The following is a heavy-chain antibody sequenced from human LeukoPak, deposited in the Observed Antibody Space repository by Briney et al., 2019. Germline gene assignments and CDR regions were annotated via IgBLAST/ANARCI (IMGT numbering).Heavy chain of an antibody. D-gene: IGHD5-12*01. J-gene: IGHJ4*02. Sequence: PGGSLRLSCAASGFTFNTYTMNWVRQAPGKGLEWVASISSSSGYIYYADSVKGRFTISRDNGKNSLYLQMDSLRAEDTAVYYCARDSYVAYSGYVYFDYWGQGTLVTVSS. V-gene: IGHV3-21*01. CDR1: GFTFNTYT. CDR2: ISSSSGYI. CDR3: ARDSYVAYSGYVYFDY.